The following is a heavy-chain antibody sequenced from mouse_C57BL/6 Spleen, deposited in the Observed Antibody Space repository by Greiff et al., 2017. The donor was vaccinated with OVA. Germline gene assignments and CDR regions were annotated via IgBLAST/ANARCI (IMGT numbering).Heavy chain of an antibody. D-gene: IGHD2-10*01. CDR2: ISSGSSTI. CDR3: VRQGAYYGNPWFAD. J-gene: IGHJ3*01. CDR1: GFTFSDYG. V-gene: IGHV5-17*01. Sequence: EVMLVESGGGLVKPGGSLKLSCAASGFTFSDYGMHWVRQAPEKGLEWVAYISSGSSTIYYADTVKGRFTISRDNAKNILFLQMSSLRSEDTAMYYCVRQGAYYGNPWFADWGKGTLVTVSA.